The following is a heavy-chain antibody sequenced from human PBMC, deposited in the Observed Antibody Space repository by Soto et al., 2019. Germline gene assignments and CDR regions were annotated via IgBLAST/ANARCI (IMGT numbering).Heavy chain of an antibody. D-gene: IGHD3-10*01. CDR3: ARGPSQPGAFPHYYGSGSYFDY. V-gene: IGHV4-34*01. J-gene: IGHJ4*02. CDR1: GGSFSGYY. CDR2: INHSGST. Sequence: SETLSLTCAVYGGSFSGYYWSWIRQPPGKGLEWIGEINHSGSTNYNPSLKSRVTISVDTSKNQFSLKLSSVTAADTAVYYCARGPSQPGAFPHYYGSGSYFDYWGQGTLVTVSS.